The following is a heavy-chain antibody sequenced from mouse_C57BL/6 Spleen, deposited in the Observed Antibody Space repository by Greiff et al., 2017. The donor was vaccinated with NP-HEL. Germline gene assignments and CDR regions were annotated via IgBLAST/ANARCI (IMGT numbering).Heavy chain of an antibody. CDR2: IHPNSGST. Sequence: QVQLQQPGAELVKPGASVKLSCKASGYTFTSYWMHWVKQRPGQGLEWIGMIHPNSGSTNYNEKFKSKATLTVDKSSSTAYMQLSSLTSEDSAVYYCAIHYYGSSPGFAYWGQGTLVTVSA. J-gene: IGHJ3*01. V-gene: IGHV1-64*01. CDR1: GYTFTSYW. CDR3: AIHYYGSSPGFAY. D-gene: IGHD1-1*01.